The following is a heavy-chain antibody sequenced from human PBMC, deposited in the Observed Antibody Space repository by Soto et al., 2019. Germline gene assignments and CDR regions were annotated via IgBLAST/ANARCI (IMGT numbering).Heavy chain of an antibody. CDR2: ISWNSGSI. D-gene: IGHD6-19*01. CDR1: GFTFDDYA. CDR3: AMGHSSGWYRLNKFDY. V-gene: IGHV3-9*01. J-gene: IGHJ4*02. Sequence: GGSLRLSCAASGFTFDDYAMHWVRQAPGKGLEWVSGISWNSGSIGYADSVKGRFTISRDNAKNSLYLQMNSLRAEDTALYYCAMGHSSGWYRLNKFDYWGQGTLVTVSS.